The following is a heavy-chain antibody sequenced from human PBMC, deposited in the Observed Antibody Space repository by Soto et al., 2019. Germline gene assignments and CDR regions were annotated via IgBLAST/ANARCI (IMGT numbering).Heavy chain of an antibody. CDR2: VVPILGMA. Sequence: QVQLVQSGAEVKKPGSSVKVSCTASEGTFNSYTISWVRQAPGQGLEWMGRVVPILGMADFARKFQGRVMITADKSTSTGYMVLSSLRSDDTAVYYCATNYGSGSTHFDYWGQGTLVTVSS. J-gene: IGHJ4*02. CDR1: EGTFNSYT. V-gene: IGHV1-69*02. D-gene: IGHD3-10*01. CDR3: ATNYGSGSTHFDY.